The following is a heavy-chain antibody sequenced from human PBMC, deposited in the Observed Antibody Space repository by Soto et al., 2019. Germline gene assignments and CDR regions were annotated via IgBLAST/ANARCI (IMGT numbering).Heavy chain of an antibody. D-gene: IGHD3-22*01. Sequence: QLQLQESGPGLVKPSETLSLTCTVSVGSISSSSYYWGWIRQPPGKGLEWIGSIYYSGSTYYNPSLKSRVTISVDTSKNQFSLKLSSVTAADTAVYYCARSNPWDDSSGAGFYWGQGTLVTVSS. CDR3: ARSNPWDDSSGAGFY. CDR1: VGSISSSSYY. CDR2: IYYSGST. J-gene: IGHJ4*02. V-gene: IGHV4-39*01.